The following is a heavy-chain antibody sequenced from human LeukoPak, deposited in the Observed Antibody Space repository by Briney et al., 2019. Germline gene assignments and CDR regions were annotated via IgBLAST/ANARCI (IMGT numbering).Heavy chain of an antibody. CDR1: GGSITSYY. CDR2: IYSSGST. Sequence: SETLSLTCTVSGGSITSYYWSWIRQPAGKGLEWIGRIYSSGSTNYNPSLKSRVTMSVDTSKNQFSLKLSSVTAADTAVYYCARDKREPRYAFDIWGQGTMVTVSS. CDR3: ARDKREPRYAFDI. J-gene: IGHJ3*02. V-gene: IGHV4-4*07. D-gene: IGHD1-26*01.